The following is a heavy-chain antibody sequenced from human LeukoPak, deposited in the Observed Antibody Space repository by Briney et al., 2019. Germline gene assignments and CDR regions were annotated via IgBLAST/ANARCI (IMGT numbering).Heavy chain of an antibody. J-gene: IGHJ3*01. V-gene: IGHV6-1*01. CDR3: ARTDRDYFDTSDYDAFDL. D-gene: IGHD3-22*01. CDR1: GDRVSTDTAA. Sequence: SQTLSLTCGISGDRVSTDTAAWNWLRQSPSRGLEWLGRTYYRSKWYNDYAESVNGRVTVNADTSRNQISLHLNFVIPEDTAVYYCARTDRDYFDTSDYDAFDLWGQGTPVTVSS. CDR2: TYYRSKWYN.